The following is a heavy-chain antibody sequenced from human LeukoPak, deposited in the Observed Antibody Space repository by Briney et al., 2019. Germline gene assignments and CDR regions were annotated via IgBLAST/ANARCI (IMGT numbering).Heavy chain of an antibody. CDR2: KTSDGNNK. V-gene: IGHV3-30-3*01. Sequence: LPGRSLRLSCAASGFTFSSYAMHWVRQAPGKGLEWVAVKTSDGNNKYYADSVKGRFTISRDNSENTLYLHMNSLRAEDTAVYYCARDRYDFWSGTLDYWGQGTLVTVSS. CDR3: ARDRYDFWSGTLDY. CDR1: GFTFSSYA. J-gene: IGHJ4*02. D-gene: IGHD3-3*01.